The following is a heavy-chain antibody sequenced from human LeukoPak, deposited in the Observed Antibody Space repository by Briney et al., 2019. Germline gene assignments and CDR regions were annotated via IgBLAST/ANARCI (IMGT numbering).Heavy chain of an antibody. CDR3: ASSITSYYDFWSGPTGFDP. CDR1: GGSISSYY. Sequence: SETLSLTCTVSGGSISSYYWSWIRQPPGKGLEWIGYIYYSGSTNYNPSLKSRVTMSVDTSKNQFSLKLSSVTAADTAVYYCASSITSYYDFWSGPTGFDPWGQGTLVTVSS. CDR2: IYYSGST. D-gene: IGHD3-3*01. V-gene: IGHV4-59*01. J-gene: IGHJ5*02.